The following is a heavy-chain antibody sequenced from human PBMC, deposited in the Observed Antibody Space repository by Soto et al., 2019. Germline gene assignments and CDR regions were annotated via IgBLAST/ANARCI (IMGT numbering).Heavy chain of an antibody. V-gene: IGHV3-23*01. CDR1: GFTFSSYA. Sequence: GGSLRLPCAASGFTFSSYAMSWVRQAPGKGLEWVSAISGSGGSTYYADSVKGRFTISRDNSKNTLYLQMNSLRAEDTAVYYCAKALVRGYSYGPPDYWGQGTLVTVSS. CDR3: AKALVRGYSYGPPDY. CDR2: ISGSGGST. J-gene: IGHJ4*02. D-gene: IGHD5-18*01.